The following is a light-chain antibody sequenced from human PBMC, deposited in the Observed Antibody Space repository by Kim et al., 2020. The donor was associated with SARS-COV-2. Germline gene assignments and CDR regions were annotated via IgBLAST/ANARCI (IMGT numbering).Light chain of an antibody. V-gene: IGLV1-40*01. Sequence: RVTISCTGGSSPSGYALAVHWYQQLQGTAPKLHISTNTNRPSGVPNRFSGSKSGTSASLAITGLQAEDEADYYCQSYDNSLNIKVFGGGTKLTVL. CDR3: QSYDNSLNIKV. CDR1: SSPSGYALA. CDR2: TNT. J-gene: IGLJ2*01.